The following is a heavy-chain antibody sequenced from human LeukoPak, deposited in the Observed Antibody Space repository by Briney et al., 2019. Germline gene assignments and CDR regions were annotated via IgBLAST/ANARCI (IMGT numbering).Heavy chain of an antibody. CDR2: IWYDGSNK. J-gene: IGHJ4*02. Sequence: GGSLRLSCAASGFTFSSYGMHWVRQAPGKGLEWVAVIWYDGSNKYYADSVKGRFTISRDNSKNTLYLQMNSLRAEDTAVYYCARVRPGYYCDYWGQGILVTVSS. CDR3: ARVRPGYYCDY. CDR1: GFTFSSYG. V-gene: IGHV3-33*01.